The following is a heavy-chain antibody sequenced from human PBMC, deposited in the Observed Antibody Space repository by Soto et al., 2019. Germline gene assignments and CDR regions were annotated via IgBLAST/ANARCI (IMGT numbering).Heavy chain of an antibody. CDR2: ISYDGSNK. D-gene: IGHD3-3*01. Sequence: GGSLRLSCAASGFTFSSYGMHWVRQAPGKGLEWVAVISYDGSNKYYADSVKGRFTISRDNSKNTLYLQMNSLRAEDTAVYYCAKGHDFYYYYMDVWGKGTTVTVSS. J-gene: IGHJ6*03. CDR3: AKGHDFYYYYMDV. V-gene: IGHV3-30*18. CDR1: GFTFSSYG.